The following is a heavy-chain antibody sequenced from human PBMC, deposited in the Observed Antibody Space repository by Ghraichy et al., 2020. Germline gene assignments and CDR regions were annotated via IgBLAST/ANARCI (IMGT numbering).Heavy chain of an antibody. J-gene: IGHJ4*02. CDR1: GYTFTSYG. Sequence: ASVKVSCKASGYTFTSYGISWVRQAPGQGLEWMGWISAYNGNTNYAQKLQGRVTMTTDTSTSTAYMELRSLRSDDTAVYYCARYCSSTSREAIGFRQVDYWGQGTLVTVSS. V-gene: IGHV1-18*01. D-gene: IGHD2-2*01. CDR2: ISAYNGNT. CDR3: ARYCSSTSREAIGFRQVDY.